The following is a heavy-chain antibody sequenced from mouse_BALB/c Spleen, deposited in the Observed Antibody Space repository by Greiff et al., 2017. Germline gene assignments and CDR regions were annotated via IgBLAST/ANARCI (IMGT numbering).Heavy chain of an antibody. CDR1: GYTFTSYV. CDR3: ARDYGYDRVYYAMDY. J-gene: IGHJ4*01. D-gene: IGHD2-2*01. CDR2: INPYNDGT. V-gene: IGHV1-14*01. Sequence: EVQLQQSGPELVKPGASVKMSCKASGYTFTSYVMHWVKQKPGQGLEWIGYINPYNDGTKYNEKFKGKATLTSDKSSSTAYMELSSLTSEDSAVYYCARDYGYDRVYYAMDYWGQGTSVTVSS.